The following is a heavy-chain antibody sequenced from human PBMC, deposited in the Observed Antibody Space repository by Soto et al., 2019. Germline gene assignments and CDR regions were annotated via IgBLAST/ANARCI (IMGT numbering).Heavy chain of an antibody. CDR2: IDTAGDT. Sequence: GGSLRLSCATSEFTFSNYGMRWVRQATGKGLEWVSTIDTAGDTYYADSVKGRLTVSRDHAKNSLNIQMNGLRDEDTAVYYCARLSSITGARKRFGGGYHYSSGVDVWGQGTTVTVSS. V-gene: IGHV3-13*01. J-gene: IGHJ6*02. CDR3: ARLSSITGARKRFGGGYHYSSGVDV. D-gene: IGHD1-20*01. CDR1: EFTFSNYG.